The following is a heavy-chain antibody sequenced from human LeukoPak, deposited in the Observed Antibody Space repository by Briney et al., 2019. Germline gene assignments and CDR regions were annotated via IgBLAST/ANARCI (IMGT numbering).Heavy chain of an antibody. J-gene: IGHJ4*02. V-gene: IGHV3-23*01. CDR3: AEGIRANEY. Sequence: GGSLRLSCAASGLTFSSYAMSWVRQAPGKGLEWVSGISGSGGSTYFADSVKGRFTISRDSSKNTVYLQMNSLRDEDTAVYYCAEGIRANEYLGPGTLVTVSS. CDR2: ISGSGGST. CDR1: GLTFSSYA.